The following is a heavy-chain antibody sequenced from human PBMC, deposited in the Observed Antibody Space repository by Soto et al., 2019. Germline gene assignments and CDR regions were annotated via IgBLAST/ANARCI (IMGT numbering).Heavy chain of an antibody. D-gene: IGHD2-21*01. CDR3: ARECGGDCSNAFDL. CDR1: GFTVSSNY. V-gene: IGHV3-66*01. J-gene: IGHJ3*01. CDR2: LYSGAGT. Sequence: VQLVESGGGLVQPGGSLRLSCAASGFTVSSNYMNWVRQAPGMGLEWLSVLYSGAGTYYADSVKDRFTISRDNSKNTLYLQLNSLRAEDTAIYYCARECGGDCSNAFDLWGQGTMVTVSP.